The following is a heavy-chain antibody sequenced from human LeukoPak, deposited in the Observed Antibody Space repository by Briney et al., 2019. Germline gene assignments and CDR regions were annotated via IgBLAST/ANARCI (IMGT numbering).Heavy chain of an antibody. J-gene: IGHJ4*02. CDR1: GGSISSGGYY. CDR2: IYYSGST. CDR3: ARGENPIGYYLDY. Sequence: SETLSLTCTVSGGSISSGGYYWSWIRQHPGKGLEWIGYIYYSGSTYYNPSLKSRVTISVDTSKNQFSLKLSSVTAADTAVYYCARGENPIGYYLDYWGQGTLVTVSS. D-gene: IGHD3-10*01. V-gene: IGHV4-31*03.